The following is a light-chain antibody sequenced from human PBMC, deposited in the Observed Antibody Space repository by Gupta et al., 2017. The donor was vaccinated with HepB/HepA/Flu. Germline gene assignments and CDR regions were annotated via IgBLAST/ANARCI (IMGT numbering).Light chain of an antibody. CDR2: EVN. V-gene: IGLV2-23*02. CDR1: SSDVGSHNL. J-gene: IGLJ3*02. CDR3: CSYAGPFSWV. Sequence: QSSLTQSASLSVSPRQSITISCTGTSSDVGSHNLVSWYQQHSGKAPKLIIYEVNTWPSGVSNRFSGSKSGNTASLTISGLQAEDEDDYYCCSYAGPFSWVFGGGTKLTVL.